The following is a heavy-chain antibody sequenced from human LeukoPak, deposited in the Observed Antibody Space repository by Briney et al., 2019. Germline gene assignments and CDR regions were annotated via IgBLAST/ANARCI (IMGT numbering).Heavy chain of an antibody. Sequence: ASVRVSCTASGYTFTGYYMHWVRQAPGPRLEGMRRINPNSGDTNYAQKFQGRLIMTSYTSISTAYMEQRRLRSDDTAVFYYARDSSGFLECSDDWGQGTLVTVSS. CDR3: ARDSSGFLECSDD. CDR1: GYTFTGYY. J-gene: IGHJ4*02. V-gene: IGHV1-2*06. CDR2: INPNSGDT. D-gene: IGHD3-3*01.